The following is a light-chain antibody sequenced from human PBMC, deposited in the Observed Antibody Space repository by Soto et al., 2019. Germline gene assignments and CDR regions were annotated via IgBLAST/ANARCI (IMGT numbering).Light chain of an antibody. CDR3: QQVKTYPRT. V-gene: IGKV1-5*01. CDR1: QSIGRF. J-gene: IGKJ4*01. Sequence: DIQMTQSPSTLSASVGDRVTITCRASQSIGRFLAWYQHQKGKAPKILIYEESTLHSGVPSRFRGRKSGTQFTLTIDRLQPEDFETYYCQQVKTYPRTFGGGTKVDIK. CDR2: EES.